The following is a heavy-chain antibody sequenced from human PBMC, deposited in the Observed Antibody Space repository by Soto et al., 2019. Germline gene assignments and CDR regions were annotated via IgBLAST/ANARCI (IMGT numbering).Heavy chain of an antibody. Sequence: GGSLRLSCAASGFTFSSYGMHWVRQAPGKGLEWVAVISYDGSNKYYADSVKGRFTISRDNSKNTLYLQMNSLRAEDTAVYYCAKAHSSGWYEGYYYYGMDVWGQGTTVTVSS. V-gene: IGHV3-30*18. CDR1: GFTFSSYG. CDR3: AKAHSSGWYEGYYYYGMDV. J-gene: IGHJ6*02. D-gene: IGHD6-19*01. CDR2: ISYDGSNK.